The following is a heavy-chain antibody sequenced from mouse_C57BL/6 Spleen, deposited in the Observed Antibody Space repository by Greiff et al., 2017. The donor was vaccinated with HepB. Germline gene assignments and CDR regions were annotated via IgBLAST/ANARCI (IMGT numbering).Heavy chain of an antibody. J-gene: IGHJ1*03. Sequence: QVQLQQSGAELARPGASVKLSCKASGYTFTSYGISWVKQRTGQGLEWIGEIYPRSGNTYYNEKFKGKATLTADKSSSTAYMELRSLTSEDSAVYFCARSYYGSSGGYFGVWGTGTTVTVSS. CDR3: ARSYYGSSGGYFGV. CDR1: GYTFTSYG. CDR2: IYPRSGNT. V-gene: IGHV1-81*01. D-gene: IGHD1-1*01.